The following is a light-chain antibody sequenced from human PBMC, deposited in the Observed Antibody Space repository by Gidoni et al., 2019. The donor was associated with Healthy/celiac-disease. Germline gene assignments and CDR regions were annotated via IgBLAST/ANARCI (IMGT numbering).Light chain of an antibody. V-gene: IGKV3-11*01. CDR1: QSVSSY. J-gene: IGKJ2*01. CDR3: QQRSNWPPYT. CDR2: DAS. Sequence: VLTQSPATLSLSPGERATLSCRASQSVSSYLAWYQQKPGQAPRLLIYDASNRATGIPARFSGSGSGTDFTLTISSLEPEDFAVYYCQQRSNWPPYTFGQGTKLEIK.